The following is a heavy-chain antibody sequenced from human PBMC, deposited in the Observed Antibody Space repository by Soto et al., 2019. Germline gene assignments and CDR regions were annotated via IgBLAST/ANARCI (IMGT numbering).Heavy chain of an antibody. D-gene: IGHD3-10*01. V-gene: IGHV3-23*01. CDR3: AKKEGSGSYYPSFFDY. CDR2: ISGSGGST. J-gene: IGHJ4*02. CDR1: GFTFSSYA. Sequence: EVQLLESGGGLVQPGGSLRLSCAASGFTFSSYAMSWVRQAPGKGLEWVSAISGSGGSTYYADSVKGRFTISRDNSKNTLYLQMNSLRAEGTGVYYCAKKEGSGSYYPSFFDYWGQGTLVTVSS.